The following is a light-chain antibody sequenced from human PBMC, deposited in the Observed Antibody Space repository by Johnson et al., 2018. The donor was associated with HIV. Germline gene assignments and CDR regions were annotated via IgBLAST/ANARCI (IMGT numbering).Light chain of an antibody. CDR2: ENN. V-gene: IGLV1-51*02. J-gene: IGLJ1*01. CDR1: SSNIGNNY. CDR3: GTWDSNLSAYV. Sequence: HSVLTQPPSVSAAPGQKVTISCSGSSSNIGNNYVSWYQQLPGTAPKLLIYENNKRPSGIPDRFSGSKSGTSATLGITGLQTGDEADYYCGTWDSNLSAYVFGPGTKVTFL.